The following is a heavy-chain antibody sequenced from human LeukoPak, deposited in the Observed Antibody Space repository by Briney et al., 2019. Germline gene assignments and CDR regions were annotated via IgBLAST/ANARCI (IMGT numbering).Heavy chain of an antibody. CDR2: IWYGGSNK. V-gene: IGHV3-30*02. Sequence: GSLRLSCAASGFTFSSYAMHWVRQAPGKGLEWVAVIWYGGSNKYYADSVKGRFTISRDNSKNTLYLQMNSLRAEDTAVYYCAKDSRRNYDFWSGNYYMDVWGKGTTVTVSS. J-gene: IGHJ6*03. CDR1: GFTFSSYA. CDR3: AKDSRRNYDFWSGNYYMDV. D-gene: IGHD3-3*01.